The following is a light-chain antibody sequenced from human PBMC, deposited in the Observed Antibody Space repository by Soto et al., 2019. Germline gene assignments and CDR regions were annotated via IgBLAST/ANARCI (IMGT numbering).Light chain of an antibody. V-gene: IGKV3-11*01. CDR2: DAS. CDR1: QSVSSY. Sequence: EIVLTQSPATLSLSPEERATLSCRASQSVSSYLAWYQQKPGKAPRLLICDASNRATGIPARFSGSGSGTDFTLTVSSLDPEDFAVYYCQQRSNWPITFGPGTKVDIK. J-gene: IGKJ3*01. CDR3: QQRSNWPIT.